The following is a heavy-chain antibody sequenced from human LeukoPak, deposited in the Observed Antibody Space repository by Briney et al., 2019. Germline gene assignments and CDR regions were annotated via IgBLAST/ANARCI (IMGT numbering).Heavy chain of an antibody. CDR2: IYSGGST. CDR1: GFTVSNNY. V-gene: IGHV3-53*01. Sequence: GGSLRLSCVASGFTVSNNYMSWVRQAPGKGLEWVSVIYSGGSTYYADSVKGRFTISRDNSKNTLYLQMNSLRAEDTAVYYCAKGQWGNFHGMDVWGQGTTVTVSS. CDR3: AKGQWGNFHGMDV. D-gene: IGHD3-16*01. J-gene: IGHJ6*02.